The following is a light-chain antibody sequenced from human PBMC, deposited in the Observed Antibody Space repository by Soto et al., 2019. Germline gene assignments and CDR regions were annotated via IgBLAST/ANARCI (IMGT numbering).Light chain of an antibody. CDR3: SSYTSSSTLLYV. CDR2: DVS. V-gene: IGLV2-14*01. CDR1: SSDVGGYND. Sequence: QSALTQPASVSGSPGQSITISCTGTSSDVGGYNDVSWYQQHPGKAPKLMIYDVSNRPSGVSNRFSGSKSGNTASLTISGLRAEDDADYYCSSYTSSSTLLYVFGTGTKLTVL. J-gene: IGLJ1*01.